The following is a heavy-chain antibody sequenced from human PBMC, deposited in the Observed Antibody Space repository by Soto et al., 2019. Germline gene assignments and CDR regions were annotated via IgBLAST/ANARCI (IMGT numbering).Heavy chain of an antibody. Sequence: QVQLQESGPGLVKPSETLSLTCTVSGGSIRSYYWSWIRQPPGKGLEWIGYIYYSGSTNYNPSLKCRFTISVNPPKNLSSLRLSFCPAAAGAGYYWARVWGGAFDIGGQGTMPTVPS. CDR1: GGSIRSYY. D-gene: IGHD3-16*01. V-gene: IGHV4-59*01. CDR3: ARVWGGAFDI. CDR2: IYYSGST. J-gene: IGHJ3*02.